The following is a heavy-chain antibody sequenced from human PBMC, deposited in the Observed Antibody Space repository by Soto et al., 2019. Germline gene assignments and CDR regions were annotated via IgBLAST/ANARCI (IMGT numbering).Heavy chain of an antibody. J-gene: IGHJ4*02. CDR2: IYYSGIT. CDR1: GGSIISYY. CDR3: ARGGGVYYFDY. Sequence: SETLSLTCTVSGGSIISYYWSWIRQPPGKGLEWIGYIYYSGITDYNPSLKSRVTISVDTSKSQFSLKLSSVTAADTAVYYCARGGGVYYFDYWGQGTLVTVS. D-gene: IGHD2-8*02. V-gene: IGHV4-59*01.